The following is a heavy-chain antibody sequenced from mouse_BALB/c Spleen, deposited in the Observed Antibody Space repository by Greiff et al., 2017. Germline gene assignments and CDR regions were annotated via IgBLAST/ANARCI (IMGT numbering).Heavy chain of an antibody. D-gene: IGHD2-14*01. CDR2: IYPGNSDT. CDR3: TGYRYEGNWYFDV. CDR1: GYTFTSYW. V-gene: IGHV1-5*01. Sequence: EVQLQQSGTVLARPGASVKMSCKASGYTFTSYWMHWVKQRPGQGLEWIGAIYPGNSDTSYNQKFKGKAKLTAVTSTSTAYMELSSLTNEDSAVYYCTGYRYEGNWYFDVWGAGTTVTVSS. J-gene: IGHJ1*01.